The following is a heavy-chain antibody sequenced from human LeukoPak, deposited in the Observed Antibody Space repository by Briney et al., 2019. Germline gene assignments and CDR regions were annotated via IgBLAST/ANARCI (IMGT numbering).Heavy chain of an antibody. J-gene: IGHJ4*02. Sequence: SVKVSCKASGGTFSSYAISWVRLAPGQGLEWMGGIIPIFGTANYAQKFQGRVTITADESTSTAYMELSSLRSEDTAVYYCARPGIAAAGTVSFDYWDQGTLVTVSS. CDR3: ARPGIAAAGTVSFDY. D-gene: IGHD6-13*01. CDR1: GGTFSSYA. CDR2: IIPIFGTA. V-gene: IGHV1-69*13.